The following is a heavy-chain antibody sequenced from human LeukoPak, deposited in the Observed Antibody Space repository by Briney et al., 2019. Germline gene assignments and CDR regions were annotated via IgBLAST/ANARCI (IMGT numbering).Heavy chain of an antibody. Sequence: PSETLSLTCSVSGGSISSGDYYWSWIRQPPGKGLEWIGHIYYSGSTHRNPSLKSRVTISVDTSKNQFSLKLSSVTATDTAVYYCARSLLSAGSGSYGFDPWGQGTLVTVSS. V-gene: IGHV4-30-4*01. D-gene: IGHD3-10*01. CDR3: ARSLLSAGSGSYGFDP. CDR1: GGSISSGDYY. CDR2: IYYSGST. J-gene: IGHJ5*02.